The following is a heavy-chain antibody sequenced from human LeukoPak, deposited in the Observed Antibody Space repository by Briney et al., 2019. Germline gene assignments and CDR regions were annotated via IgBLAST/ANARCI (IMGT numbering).Heavy chain of an antibody. J-gene: IGHJ6*02. CDR3: ARDGVDTAMVFGMDV. CDR1: GFTFSSYW. CDR2: IKQDGSEK. V-gene: IGHV3-7*01. Sequence: PGGSLRLSCAASGFTFSSYWMSWVRQAPGKGLEWVANIKQDGSEKYYVDSVKGRFTISRDNAKNSLYLQMNSLRTEDTAVYYCARDGVDTAMVFGMDVWGQGTTVTVSS. D-gene: IGHD5-18*01.